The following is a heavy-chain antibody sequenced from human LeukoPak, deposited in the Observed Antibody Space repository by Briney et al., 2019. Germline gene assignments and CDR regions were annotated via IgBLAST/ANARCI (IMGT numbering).Heavy chain of an antibody. Sequence: RASVKVSCKASGYTFTSYYMHWVRQAPGQGLEWMGLINPTGGSTGCAQKFQGRVTMTRDMSTSTDYMELSSLRSEDTAIYYCARDNSVGDNAWWFDPWGQGTLVTVSS. V-gene: IGHV1-46*01. CDR3: ARDNSVGDNAWWFDP. D-gene: IGHD1-26*01. J-gene: IGHJ5*02. CDR1: GYTFTSYY. CDR2: INPTGGST.